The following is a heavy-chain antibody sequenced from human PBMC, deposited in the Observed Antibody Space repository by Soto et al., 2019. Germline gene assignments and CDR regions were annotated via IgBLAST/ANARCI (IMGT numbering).Heavy chain of an antibody. D-gene: IGHD2-2*01. J-gene: IGHJ4*02. CDR2: ISWNSGSI. CDR1: GFTFDDYA. CDR3: AKGYYCSSTSCHLDY. V-gene: IGHV3-9*01. Sequence: PGGSLRLSCAASGFTFDDYAMHWVRQAPGKGLEWVSGISWNSGSIGYADSVKGRFTISRDNAKNSLYLQMNSLRAEDTALYYCAKGYYCSSTSCHLDYWGQGTMVTVYS.